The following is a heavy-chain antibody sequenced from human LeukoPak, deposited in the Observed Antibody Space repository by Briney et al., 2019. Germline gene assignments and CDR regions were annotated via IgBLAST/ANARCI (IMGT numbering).Heavy chain of an antibody. D-gene: IGHD3-22*01. V-gene: IGHV1-69*05. CDR3: ASQLDYYDSSGPFRDHYYYYMDV. J-gene: IGHJ6*03. Sequence: SVKVSCKASGGTFSSYAISWVRQAPGQGLEWMGGIIPIFGTANYAQKFQGRVTITTDESTSTAYMELSSLRSEDTAVYYCASQLDYYDSSGPFRDHYYYYMDVWGKGTTVTVSS. CDR2: IIPIFGTA. CDR1: GGTFSSYA.